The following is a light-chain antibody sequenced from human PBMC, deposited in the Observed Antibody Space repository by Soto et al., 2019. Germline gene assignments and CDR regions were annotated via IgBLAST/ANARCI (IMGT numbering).Light chain of an antibody. CDR3: QQYYSYPPWT. J-gene: IGKJ1*01. CDR2: AAS. Sequence: AIRMTQSPSSFSASTGDRVTITCRASQGISSILAWYQQKPGKAPKPLIYAASTLQSGVPSRFSGSGSGTDFTLTISCLQSEEFATYYCQQYYSYPPWTFGQGTKVEIK. V-gene: IGKV1-8*01. CDR1: QGISSI.